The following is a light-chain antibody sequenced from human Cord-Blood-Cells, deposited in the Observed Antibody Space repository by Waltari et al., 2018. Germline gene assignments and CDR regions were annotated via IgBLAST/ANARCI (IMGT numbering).Light chain of an antibody. CDR3: QQYDNRLSYS. CDR2: DAS. J-gene: IGKJ2*03. CDR1: QDISNY. V-gene: IGKV1-33*01. Sequence: DIQMTQSPSSLSASVGDRVTITCQASQDISNYLNWYQQKPGKAPKLLIYDASNLETGVPSRFSGSGSETDFTFTISSLQPEDIATYYCQQYDNRLSYSFGQGTKLEIK.